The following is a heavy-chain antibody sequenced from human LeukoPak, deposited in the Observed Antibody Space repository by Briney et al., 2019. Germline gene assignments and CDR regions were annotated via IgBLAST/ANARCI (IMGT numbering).Heavy chain of an antibody. J-gene: IGHJ4*02. CDR1: GFTFSSYA. Sequence: PGGSLRLSCAASGFTFSSYAMSWVRQAPEKGLEWVSAISGSGGSTYYADSVKGRFTISRENSKNTLYLQMNILRAEDKAVYYCAKESWQWLVLFDYWGQGTLVTVSS. CDR3: AKESWQWLVLFDY. V-gene: IGHV3-23*01. D-gene: IGHD6-19*01. CDR2: ISGSGGST.